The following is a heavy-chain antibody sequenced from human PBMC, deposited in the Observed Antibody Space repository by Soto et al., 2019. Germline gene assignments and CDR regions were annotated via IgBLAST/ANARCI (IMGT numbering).Heavy chain of an antibody. Sequence: SSETLSLTCAVSGGSISSGGYSWSWIRQPPGKGLEWIGYIYHSGSTYYNPSLKSRVTISVDRSKNQFSLKLSSVTAADTAVYYCARLTHYGMDVWGQGTTVTVSS. D-gene: IGHD7-27*01. CDR3: ARLTHYGMDV. J-gene: IGHJ6*02. V-gene: IGHV4-30-2*01. CDR2: IYHSGST. CDR1: GGSISSGGYS.